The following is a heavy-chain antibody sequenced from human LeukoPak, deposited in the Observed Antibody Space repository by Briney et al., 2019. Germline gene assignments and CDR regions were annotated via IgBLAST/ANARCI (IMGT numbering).Heavy chain of an antibody. CDR2: ISAYNGNT. CDR3: ARGNIDMVRGVILDY. D-gene: IGHD3-10*01. J-gene: IGHJ4*02. V-gene: IGHV1-18*01. CDR1: GYTFTRYG. Sequence: ASVKVSCKASGYTFTRYGISCVRQAPGQGLEWMGWISAYNGNTNYAQKLQGRVTMTTDASTSTAYMELRSLRSDDTAVYYCARGNIDMVRGVILDYWGQGTLVTVSS.